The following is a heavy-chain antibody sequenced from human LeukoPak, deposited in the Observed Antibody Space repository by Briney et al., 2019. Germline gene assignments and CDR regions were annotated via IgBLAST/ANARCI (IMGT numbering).Heavy chain of an antibody. V-gene: IGHV4-34*01. D-gene: IGHD6-13*01. CDR3: ARLRGYQRTPISSSWYSGYYFDY. Sequence: SETLSLTCAVYGGSFSGYYWSWIRQPPGKGLEWIGEINHSGSTNYNPSLKSRVTISVDTSKNQFSLKLSSVTAADTAVYHCARLRGYQRTPISSSWYSGYYFDYWGQGTLVTVSS. CDR1: GGSFSGYY. J-gene: IGHJ4*02. CDR2: INHSGST.